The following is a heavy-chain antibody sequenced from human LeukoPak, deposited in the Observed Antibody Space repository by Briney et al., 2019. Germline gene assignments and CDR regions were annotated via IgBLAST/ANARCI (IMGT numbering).Heavy chain of an antibody. CDR3: ARGVRYCSGGSCYGPSGGYYYYMDV. CDR1: GYSISSGYY. CDR2: IYHSGST. J-gene: IGHJ6*03. V-gene: IGHV4-38-2*02. D-gene: IGHD2-15*01. Sequence: SETLSLTCTVSGYSISSGYYWGWIRQPPGKGLEWIGSIYHSGSTNYNPSLKSRVTISVDTSKNQFSLKLSSVTAADTAVYYCARGVRYCSGGSCYGPSGGYYYYMDVWGKGTTVTISS.